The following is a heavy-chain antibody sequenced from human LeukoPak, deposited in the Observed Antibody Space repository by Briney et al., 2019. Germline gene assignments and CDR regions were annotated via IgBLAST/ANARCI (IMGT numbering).Heavy chain of an antibody. Sequence: GSLRLSCAASGLTFSSYAMTWVRQAPGKGLEWVSTISGGGGSTNYTDSVKGRFTISRDNSKNTLYLQMNSLRAEDTAVYYCAKRSEDWGQGTLVTVSS. J-gene: IGHJ4*02. CDR1: GLTFSSYA. CDR3: AKRSED. V-gene: IGHV3-23*01. CDR2: ISGGGGST.